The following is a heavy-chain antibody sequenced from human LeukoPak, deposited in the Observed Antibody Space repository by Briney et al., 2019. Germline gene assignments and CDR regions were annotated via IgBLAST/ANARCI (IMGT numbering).Heavy chain of an antibody. V-gene: IGHV1-18*01. D-gene: IGHD1-26*01. CDR1: GYTFTSYG. J-gene: IGHJ6*03. CDR3: ARQRADYYYYYMDV. CDR2: ISAYNGNT. Sequence: VASVKVSCKASGYTFTSYGISWVPQAPGQGLEWMGWISAYNGNTNYAQKLQGRVTMTTDTSTSTAYMELRSLRSDDTAVYYCARQRADYYYYYMDVWGKGTTVTVSS.